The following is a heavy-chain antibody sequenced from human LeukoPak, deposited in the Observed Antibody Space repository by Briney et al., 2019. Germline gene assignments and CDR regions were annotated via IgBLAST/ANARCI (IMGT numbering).Heavy chain of an antibody. CDR2: ISVSGYTT. CDR3: ARDRTASDY. CDR1: GFTFSTYA. Sequence: PGGSLRLSCSASGFTFSTYAMSWVRQAPGKGLEWVSIISVSGYTTYYADSVKGRFTISRDNAKNSLYLQMNSLRAEDTAVYYCARDRTASDYWGQGTLVTVSS. J-gene: IGHJ4*02. V-gene: IGHV3-23*01. D-gene: IGHD4-17*01.